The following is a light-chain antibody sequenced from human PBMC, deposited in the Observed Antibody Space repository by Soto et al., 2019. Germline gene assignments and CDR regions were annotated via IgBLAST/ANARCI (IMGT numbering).Light chain of an antibody. J-gene: IGKJ5*01. CDR1: QSVSSN. CDR3: QQYNNWPPSIT. Sequence: EIVMTHSPATLSVSPWERATLSCWASQSVSSNLAWYQQKPGQAPRLLIYGASTRATGIPARFSGSGSGTEFTLTISSLQSEDFAVYYCQQYNNWPPSITFGHGTRLEIK. V-gene: IGKV3-15*01. CDR2: GAS.